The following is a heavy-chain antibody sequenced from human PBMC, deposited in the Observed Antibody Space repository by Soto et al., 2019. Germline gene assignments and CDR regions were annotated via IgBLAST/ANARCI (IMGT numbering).Heavy chain of an antibody. Sequence: TLSLTCTVSGGSISSGDYYWSWIRQPPGKGLEWIGYIYYSGSTYYNPSLKSRVTISVDTSKNQFSLKLSSVTAADTAVYYCAREVTYYYGSGSYSWGQGTLVTVSS. V-gene: IGHV4-30-4*01. D-gene: IGHD3-10*01. CDR3: AREVTYYYGSGSYS. J-gene: IGHJ5*02. CDR1: GGSISSGDYY. CDR2: IYYSGST.